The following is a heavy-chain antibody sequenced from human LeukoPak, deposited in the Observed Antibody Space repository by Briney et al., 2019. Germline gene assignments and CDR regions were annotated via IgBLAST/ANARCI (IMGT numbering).Heavy chain of an antibody. CDR2: IKQDGSEK. J-gene: IGHJ5*02. Sequence: GGSLRLSCTASGFTFGDYAMSWFRQAPGKGLEWVANIKQDGSEKYYVDSVKGRLTISRDNAKNSLYLQMNSLRAEDTAVYYCASGVEYSSSWGQGTLVTVSS. CDR1: GFTFGDYA. CDR3: ASGVEYSSS. V-gene: IGHV3-7*01. D-gene: IGHD6-6*01.